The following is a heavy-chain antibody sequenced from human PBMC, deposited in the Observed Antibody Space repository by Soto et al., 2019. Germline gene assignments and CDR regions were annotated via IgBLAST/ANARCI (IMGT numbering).Heavy chain of an antibody. CDR2: ISWNSGSI. Sequence: GGSLRLSCAASGFTFDDYAMHWVRQAPGKGLEWVSGISWNSGSIGYADSVKGRFTISRDNAKNSLYLQMNSLRAEDTALYYCAKDYGSSDYYYYMDVWGKGTTVTVSS. V-gene: IGHV3-9*01. D-gene: IGHD6-13*01. CDR3: AKDYGSSDYYYYMDV. J-gene: IGHJ6*03. CDR1: GFTFDDYA.